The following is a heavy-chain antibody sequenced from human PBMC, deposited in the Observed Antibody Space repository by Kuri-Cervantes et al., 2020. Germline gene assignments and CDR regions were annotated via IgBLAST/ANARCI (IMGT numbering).Heavy chain of an antibody. J-gene: IGHJ3*02. CDR1: GYRFTNYC. D-gene: IGHD3-10*01. CDR2: IYPGDSET. Sequence: GESLKISCKGSGYRFTNYCIGWVRQMPGKGLEWMGIIYPGDSETRYSPSFQGQVTISADKSISTAYLQWSSLKASDTAMYYCARLPSSGGYAAFDIWGQGTMVTVSS. V-gene: IGHV5-51*01. CDR3: ARLPSSGGYAAFDI.